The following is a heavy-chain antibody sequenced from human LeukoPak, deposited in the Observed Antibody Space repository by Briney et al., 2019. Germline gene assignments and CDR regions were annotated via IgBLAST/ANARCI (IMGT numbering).Heavy chain of an antibody. Sequence: GGSLRLSCAASGFTVSSNYMSWVRQAPGKGLEWVSYISSSGSTIYYADSVKGRFTISRDNAKNSLYLQMNSLRAEDTAVYYCACGSGSYPAWYYYMDVWGKGTTVTISS. CDR3: ACGSGSYPAWYYYMDV. D-gene: IGHD3-10*01. CDR2: ISSSGSTI. V-gene: IGHV3-11*04. J-gene: IGHJ6*03. CDR1: GFTVSSNY.